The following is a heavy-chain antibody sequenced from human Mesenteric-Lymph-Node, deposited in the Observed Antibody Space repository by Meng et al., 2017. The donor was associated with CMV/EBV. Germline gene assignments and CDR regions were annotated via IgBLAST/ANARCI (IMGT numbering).Heavy chain of an antibody. V-gene: IGHV3-30-3*01. CDR3: ARGITMIVP. D-gene: IGHD3-22*01. Sequence: GESLKISCAASGFTFSSYAMHWVRQAPGKGLEWVAVISYDGSNKYYADSVKGRFTISRDNSKNTLYLQMNSLRAEDTAVYYCARGITMIVPWGQGTLVTVSS. CDR2: ISYDGSNK. CDR1: GFTFSSYA. J-gene: IGHJ5*02.